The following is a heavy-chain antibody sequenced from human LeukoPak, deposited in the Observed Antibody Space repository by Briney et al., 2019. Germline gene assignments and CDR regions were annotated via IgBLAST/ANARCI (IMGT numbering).Heavy chain of an antibody. CDR2: INHSGST. CDR3: ARVGTTTGGYDC. CDR1: GGSFSGYY. J-gene: IGHJ4*02. Sequence: SETLSLTCAVDGGSFSGYYWSWTRQPPGKGLEWIGEINHSGSTNYNPSLKSRVTISADTSKNQFSLKLSSVTAADTAVYYCARVGTTTGGYDCWGQGTLVTVSS. V-gene: IGHV4-34*01. D-gene: IGHD3-16*01.